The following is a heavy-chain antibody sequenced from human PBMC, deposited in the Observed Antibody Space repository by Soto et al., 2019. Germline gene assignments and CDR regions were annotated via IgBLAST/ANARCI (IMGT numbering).Heavy chain of an antibody. CDR1: GFTFSSYA. J-gene: IGHJ3*02. Sequence: GGSLRLSCAASGFTFSSYAMHWVRQAPGKGPEWVAVISYDGSNKYYADSVKGRFTISRDNSKNTLYLQMNSLRAEDTAVYYCAAEEDIVVVPAAPGGAFDIWCQGTMVTVSS. CDR2: ISYDGSNK. CDR3: AAEEDIVVVPAAPGGAFDI. D-gene: IGHD2-2*01. V-gene: IGHV3-30-3*01.